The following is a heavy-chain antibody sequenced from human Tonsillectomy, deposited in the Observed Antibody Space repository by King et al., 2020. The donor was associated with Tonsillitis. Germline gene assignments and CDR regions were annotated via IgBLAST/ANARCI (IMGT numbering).Heavy chain of an antibody. V-gene: IGHV3-9*01. CDR1: GFTFEDYA. Sequence: VQLVEYGGGLVQPGRSLRLSCAASGFTFEDYAMHWVRQAPGKGLEWVSGISWNSGSIGYADSVKGRFTISRDNAKNSLYLEMNSLRAEDTALYYCAKDDRLAPRSVAGGMDVWGQGTTVTVSS. CDR2: ISWNSGSI. CDR3: AKDDRLAPRSVAGGMDV. D-gene: IGHD6-6*01. J-gene: IGHJ6*02.